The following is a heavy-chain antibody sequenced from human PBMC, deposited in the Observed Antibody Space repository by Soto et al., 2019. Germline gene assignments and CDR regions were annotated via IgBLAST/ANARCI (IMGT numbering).Heavy chain of an antibody. CDR3: ATPYSSSAGGYYYYYYGMDV. V-gene: IGHV3-23*01. CDR1: GFTFSSYA. Sequence: GGSLRLSCAASGFTFSSYAMSWVRQAPGKGLEWVSAISGSGGSTYYADSVKGRFTISRDNSKNTLYLQMNSLRAEDTAVYYCATPYSSSAGGYYYYYYGMDVWGQGTTVTVSS. D-gene: IGHD6-6*01. CDR2: ISGSGGST. J-gene: IGHJ6*02.